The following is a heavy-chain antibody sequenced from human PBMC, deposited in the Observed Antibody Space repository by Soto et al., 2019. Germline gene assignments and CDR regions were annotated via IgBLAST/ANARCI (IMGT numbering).Heavy chain of an antibody. Sequence: EVQLLESGGGLVQPGGSLRLSCAASGFTFSNYAFNWFLQAPGKGLEWVSGITERGGYTDYADSVRGRFTISRDNSKNPLYVQMNSLRAEDTAVYYCAKATFGNGWSSWGQGTLVAASS. V-gene: IGHV3-23*01. CDR3: AKATFGNGWSS. CDR2: ITERGGYT. CDR1: GFTFSNYA. J-gene: IGHJ4*02. D-gene: IGHD3-16*01.